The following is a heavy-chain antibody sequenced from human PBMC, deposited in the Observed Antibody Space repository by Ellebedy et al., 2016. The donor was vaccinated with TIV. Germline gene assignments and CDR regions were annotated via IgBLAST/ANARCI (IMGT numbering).Heavy chain of an antibody. Sequence: PGGSLRLSCAASGFSFSDYYMSWIRQVPGTGLEWLSYISSSGSYTNYADSVKGRFTISRDNAKNSLYLEMNSLKVEDTAVYYCARGQAVAGSHFDYWGQGTLVTVSS. CDR2: ISSSGSYT. V-gene: IGHV3-11*06. D-gene: IGHD6-19*01. J-gene: IGHJ4*02. CDR3: ARGQAVAGSHFDY. CDR1: GFSFSDYY.